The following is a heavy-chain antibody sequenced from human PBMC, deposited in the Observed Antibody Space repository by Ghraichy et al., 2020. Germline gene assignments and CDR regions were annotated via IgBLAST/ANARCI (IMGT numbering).Heavy chain of an antibody. Sequence: LSLTCAASGFTVSSNYMSWVRQAPGKGLEWVSVIYSGGSTYYADSVKGRFTISRDNSKNTLYLQMNSLRAEDTAVYYCARDSKLIGDYVPHTDYWGQGTLVTVSS. CDR1: GFTVSSNY. CDR3: ARDSKLIGDYVPHTDY. V-gene: IGHV3-66*01. CDR2: IYSGGST. J-gene: IGHJ4*02. D-gene: IGHD4-17*01.